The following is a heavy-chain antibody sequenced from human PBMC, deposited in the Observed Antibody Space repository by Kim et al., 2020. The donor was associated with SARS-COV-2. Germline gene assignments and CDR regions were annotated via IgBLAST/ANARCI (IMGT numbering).Heavy chain of an antibody. D-gene: IGHD2-2*01. CDR1: GGSISSSSYY. Sequence: SETLSLTCTVSGGSISSSSYYWGWIRQPPGKGLEWIGSIYYSGSTYYNPSLKSRVTISVDTSKNQFSLKLSSVTAADTAVYYCARRGGIVVAYGMDVWGQGTTVTVSS. V-gene: IGHV4-39*01. CDR2: IYYSGST. CDR3: ARRGGIVVAYGMDV. J-gene: IGHJ6*02.